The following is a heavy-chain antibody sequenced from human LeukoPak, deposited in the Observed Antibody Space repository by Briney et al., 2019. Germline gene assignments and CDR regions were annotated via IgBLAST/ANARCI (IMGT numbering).Heavy chain of an antibody. Sequence: ASVKVSCKASGYTFNGYYMHWVRQAPGQGLEWMGWMNPNSGNTGYAQKFQGRVTITRNTSISTAYMELSSLRSEDTAVYYCARGRKDGCTNGVCGTLFLEYYYYYYMDVWGKGTTVTVSS. J-gene: IGHJ6*03. CDR1: GYTFNGYY. D-gene: IGHD2-8*01. V-gene: IGHV1-8*03. CDR3: ARGRKDGCTNGVCGTLFLEYYYYYYMDV. CDR2: MNPNSGNT.